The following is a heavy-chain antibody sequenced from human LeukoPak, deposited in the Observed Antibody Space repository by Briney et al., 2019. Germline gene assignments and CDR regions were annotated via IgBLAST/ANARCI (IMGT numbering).Heavy chain of an antibody. V-gene: IGHV1-2*02. CDR2: INPNSGGT. CDR1: GYTFTGYY. CDR3: ASGKWLRPLDAFDI. D-gene: IGHD5-12*01. Sequence: ASVKVSCKASGYTFTGYYMHWVRQAPGQGLEWMGWINPNSGGTNYAQKFQGRVTMTTDTSTSTAYMELRSLRSDDTAVYYCASGKWLRPLDAFDIWGQGTMVTVSS. J-gene: IGHJ3*02.